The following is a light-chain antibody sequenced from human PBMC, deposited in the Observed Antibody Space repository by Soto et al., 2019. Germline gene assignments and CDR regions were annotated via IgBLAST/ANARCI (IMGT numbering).Light chain of an antibody. CDR3: QQLRSYPST. Sequence: EIVLTQSPGTLSLSPGERATLSCRASQSVSGSYLAWYQHKPGQAPRLLIYGVSSRATGIPDRFSGSGSGTDFALTITSLQAEDFATYYCQQLRSYPSTFGGGTKVDIK. CDR2: GVS. J-gene: IGKJ4*01. CDR1: QSVSGSY. V-gene: IGKV3-20*01.